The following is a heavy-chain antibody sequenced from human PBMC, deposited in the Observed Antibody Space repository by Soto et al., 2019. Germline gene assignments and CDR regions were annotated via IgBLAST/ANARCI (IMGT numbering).Heavy chain of an antibody. J-gene: IGHJ3*02. CDR2: IYPGDSDT. D-gene: IGHD3-22*01. CDR3: ASSYYYDSSGSLDAFDI. V-gene: IGHV5-51*03. Sequence: PGESLKSSGKGSGYSFTRYWIGWVRQMPGKGLEWMGIIYPGDSDTRYSPSFQGQVTISADKSISTAYLQWSSLKASDTAMYYCASSYYYDSSGSLDAFDIWGQGTMVTVSS. CDR1: GYSFTRYW.